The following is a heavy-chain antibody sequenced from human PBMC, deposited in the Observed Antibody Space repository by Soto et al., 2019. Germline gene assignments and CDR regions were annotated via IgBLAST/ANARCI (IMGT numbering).Heavy chain of an antibody. D-gene: IGHD6-19*01. V-gene: IGHV3-73*01. CDR1: GFTFSGSA. CDR3: AKDSFGSGWPKNYFDY. CDR2: IRSKANSYAT. J-gene: IGHJ4*02. Sequence: GGSLRLSCAASGFTFSGSAMHWVRQASGKRLEWVGRIRSKANSYATAYAASVKGRFTISRDDSKNTAYLQMNSLKTEDTAVYYCAKDSFGSGWPKNYFDYWGQGTLVTVSS.